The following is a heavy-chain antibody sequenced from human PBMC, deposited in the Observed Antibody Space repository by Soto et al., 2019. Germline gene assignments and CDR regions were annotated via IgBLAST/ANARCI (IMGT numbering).Heavy chain of an antibody. D-gene: IGHD3-10*01. V-gene: IGHV3-30*18. CDR1: GFTFSTYG. CDR3: AKDFKXSGSHYGTLNYYYGMDV. Sequence: GGSLRLSCAASGFTFSTYGMQWVRQAPGKGLEGVAVISYDGYLKYYVGAVKGRFTVARDNSKNTLFLEMNSLRVEDTAVYFCAKDFKXSGSHYGTLNYYYGMDVWGQGTTVTVSS. J-gene: IGHJ6*02. CDR2: ISYDGYLK.